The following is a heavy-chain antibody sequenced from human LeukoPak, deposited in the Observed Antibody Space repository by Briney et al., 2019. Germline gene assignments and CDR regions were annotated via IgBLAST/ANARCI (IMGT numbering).Heavy chain of an antibody. D-gene: IGHD3-22*01. CDR3: AKDLVYYDMPYYFDH. J-gene: IGHJ4*02. CDR1: GFTFSSYA. CDR2: ISGSGGST. V-gene: IGHV3-23*01. Sequence: GGSLRLSCAASGFTFSSYAMSWVRQAPGKGLEWVSAISGSGGSTYYADSVKGRFTISRDNSKNTLYLQMNSLRAEDTAVYYCAKDLVYYDMPYYFDHWGQGTLVIVSS.